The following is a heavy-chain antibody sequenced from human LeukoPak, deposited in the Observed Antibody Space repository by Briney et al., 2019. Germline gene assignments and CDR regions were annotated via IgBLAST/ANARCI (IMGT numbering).Heavy chain of an antibody. D-gene: IGHD5-18*01. CDR3: ARGGSDTAMAHDY. Sequence: GGSLRLSCAASGFTFSNHWMHWVRQAPGKGLMWVSRINREGSRTDYADSVKGRFTISRDNAKNTLYLQVNSLGAEDTAVYFCARGGSDTAMAHDYWAQGPLVTVSS. J-gene: IGHJ4*02. V-gene: IGHV3-74*01. CDR1: GFTFSNHW. CDR2: INREGSRT.